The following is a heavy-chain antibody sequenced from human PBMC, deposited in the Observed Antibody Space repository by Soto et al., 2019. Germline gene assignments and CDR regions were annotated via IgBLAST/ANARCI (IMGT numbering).Heavy chain of an antibody. CDR1: GFTFSSYA. D-gene: IGHD2-2*01. V-gene: IGHV3-23*01. CDR3: AKVGGSRYCSSTSCFRPPFDY. J-gene: IGHJ4*02. Sequence: EVQLLESGGGLVQPGGSLRLSCAASGFTFSSYALSWVRQAPGKGLEWVSAISGSGGSTYYADSVKGRFTIYRDNSKNTLYLQMNSLRAEDTAVDYCAKVGGSRYCSSTSCFRPPFDYWGQGTLVTVSS. CDR2: ISGSGGST.